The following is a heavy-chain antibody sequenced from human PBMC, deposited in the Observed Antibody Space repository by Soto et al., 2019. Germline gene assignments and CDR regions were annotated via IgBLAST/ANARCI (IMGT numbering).Heavy chain of an antibody. J-gene: IGHJ3*02. Sequence: GGSLRLSCAASGFTVSSNYMSWVRQAPGKGLEWVSVIYSGGSTYYADSVKGRFTISRDNSKNTLYLQMNSLRAEDTAVYYCASESTLGYCSGGSCYDVKTEDTYAFDIWGQGTMVTVSS. D-gene: IGHD2-15*01. V-gene: IGHV3-66*01. CDR3: ASESTLGYCSGGSCYDVKTEDTYAFDI. CDR2: IYSGGST. CDR1: GFTVSSNY.